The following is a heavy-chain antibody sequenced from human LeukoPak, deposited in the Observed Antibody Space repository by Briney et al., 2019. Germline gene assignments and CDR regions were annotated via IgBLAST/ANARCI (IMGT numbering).Heavy chain of an antibody. V-gene: IGHV4-59*01. CDR3: ARQNDYGDYFDY. CDR2: IFHSGNS. CDR1: GGSIRGYY. D-gene: IGHD4-17*01. Sequence: SETLSLTCNVSGGSIRGYYWSWIRQPPGKGLQWIGSIFHSGNSYYNPSLKSRVTISVDTSKNQFSLKLRFVTPADTAVYYCARQNDYGDYFDYWGQGTLVTVSS. J-gene: IGHJ4*02.